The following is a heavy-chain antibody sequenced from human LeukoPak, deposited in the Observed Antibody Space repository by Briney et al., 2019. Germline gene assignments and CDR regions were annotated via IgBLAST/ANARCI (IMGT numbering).Heavy chain of an antibody. CDR1: GYSISSDYY. D-gene: IGHD5-18*01. J-gene: IGHJ4*02. CDR2: IYHGGST. Sequence: PSETLSLTCTVSGYSISSDYYWGWIRQPPGKGLEWIGSIYHGGSTYYSPSLNSRLTISVDTSKNQFSLRLTSVTAVDTAVYYCASLNYSYGRIFDFWGQGSLVTVSS. V-gene: IGHV4-38-2*02. CDR3: ASLNYSYGRIFDF.